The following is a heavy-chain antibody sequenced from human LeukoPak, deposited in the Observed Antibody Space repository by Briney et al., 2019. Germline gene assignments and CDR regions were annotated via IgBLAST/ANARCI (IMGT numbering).Heavy chain of an antibody. J-gene: IGHJ4*02. CDR3: AKRGVVIRVILVGFHEEACYFDS. CDR2: ISGSGGST. D-gene: IGHD3-22*01. V-gene: IGHV3-23*01. CDR1: GITLSNYG. Sequence: GGSLRLSCAVSGITLSNYGMSWVRQAPGKGLEWVAGISGSGGSTNYAGSVKGRFTISRDNRKNTLYLQMNSLRVEDTAVYFCAKRGVVIRVILVGFHEEACYFDSWGQGALVTVSS.